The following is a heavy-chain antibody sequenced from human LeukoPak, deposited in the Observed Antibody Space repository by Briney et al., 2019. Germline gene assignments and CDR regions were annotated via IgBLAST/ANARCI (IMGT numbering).Heavy chain of an antibody. Sequence: ASVKVSCKASGGTFSSYAISWVRQAPGQGLEWMGRIIPILGIANYAQKFQGRVTITADKSTSTAYMELSSLRSEDTAVYYCARGDTYYDILTGWSYFDYWGQGTLVTVSS. CDR2: IIPILGIA. J-gene: IGHJ4*02. V-gene: IGHV1-69*04. CDR1: GGTFSSYA. D-gene: IGHD3-9*01. CDR3: ARGDTYYDILTGWSYFDY.